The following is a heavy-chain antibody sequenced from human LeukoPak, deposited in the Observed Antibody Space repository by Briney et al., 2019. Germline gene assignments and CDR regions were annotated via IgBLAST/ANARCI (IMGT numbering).Heavy chain of an antibody. CDR3: AKDLLQTESYYGMDV. V-gene: IGHV3-30*18. D-gene: IGHD2-15*01. CDR2: ISYDGSNK. CDR1: GFTFSSYG. Sequence: GSLRLSCAASGFTFSSYGMHWVRQAPGKGLEWVAVISYDGSNKYYADSVKGRFTISRDNSKNTLYLQMNSLRADDTAVYYCAKDLLQTESYYGMDVWGKGTTVTVSS. J-gene: IGHJ6*04.